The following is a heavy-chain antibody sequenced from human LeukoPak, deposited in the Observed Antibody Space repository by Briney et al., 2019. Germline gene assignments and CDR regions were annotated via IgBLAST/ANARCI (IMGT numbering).Heavy chain of an antibody. Sequence: ASVKVSCKASGYTFTGYYMHWVRQAPGQGLEWMGWINPNSGGTNYAQKFQGWVTMTRDTSISTAYMELGWLRSDDTAVYYCARAASGYFGMDVWGQGTTVTVSS. CDR1: GYTFTGYY. J-gene: IGHJ6*02. CDR3: ARAASGYFGMDV. V-gene: IGHV1-2*04. CDR2: INPNSGGT.